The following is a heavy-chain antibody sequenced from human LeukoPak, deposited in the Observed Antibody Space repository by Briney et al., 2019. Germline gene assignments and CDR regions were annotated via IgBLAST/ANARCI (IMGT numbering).Heavy chain of an antibody. CDR1: DGSFSGYY. D-gene: IGHD3-3*01. CDR3: ARGLNDSWTGENY. J-gene: IGHJ4*02. Sequence: PSETLSLTCAVYDGSFSGYYWSWIRQPPGKGLEWIGEINHSGSTNYNPSLKSRVTISLDTSKSQFSLKVRYVTAADTAVYYCARGLNDSWTGENYWGQGTLVTVAS. CDR2: INHSGST. V-gene: IGHV4-34*01.